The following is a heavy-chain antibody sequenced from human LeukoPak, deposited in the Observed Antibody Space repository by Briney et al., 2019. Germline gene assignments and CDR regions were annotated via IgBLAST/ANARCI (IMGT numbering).Heavy chain of an antibody. Sequence: PSETLSLTCTVSGGSISSGSYYWGWIRQPPGKGLEWIGSIYYSGSTYYNPSLKSRVTISVDTSKNQFSLKLSSVTAADTAVYYCARHVEIAVAGPIDYWGQGTLVTVSS. CDR1: GGSISSGSYY. V-gene: IGHV4-39*01. CDR2: IYYSGST. CDR3: ARHVEIAVAGPIDY. D-gene: IGHD6-19*01. J-gene: IGHJ4*02.